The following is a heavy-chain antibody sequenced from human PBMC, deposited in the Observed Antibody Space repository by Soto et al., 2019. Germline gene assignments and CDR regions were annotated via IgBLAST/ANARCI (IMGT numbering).Heavy chain of an antibody. D-gene: IGHD1-1*01. CDR1: GASISGFY. CDR3: VRDGTKTLRDWFDP. V-gene: IGHV4-4*07. J-gene: IGHJ5*02. CDR2: IYATGTT. Sequence: TLSLTCTVSGASISGFYWSWIRKSAGRGLEWIGRIYATGTTDYNPSLKSRVMMSVDTSKKQFSLKLRSVTAADTAVYYCVRDGTKTLRDWFDPWGQGISVTVSS.